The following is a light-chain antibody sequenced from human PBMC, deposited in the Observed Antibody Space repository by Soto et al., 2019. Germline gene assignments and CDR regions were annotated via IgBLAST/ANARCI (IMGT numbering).Light chain of an antibody. Sequence: QSVLTQPPSVSEAPGQRVTMSCTGSSSNTGAGYDVHWYQQLPGTAPKLLIYSNNNRPSGVPDRFSGSKSGTSASLAITGLQAEDEADYYCQSFDSSLSGWVFGGGTKVTVL. CDR1: SSNTGAGYD. CDR3: QSFDSSLSGWV. CDR2: SNN. V-gene: IGLV1-40*01. J-gene: IGLJ3*02.